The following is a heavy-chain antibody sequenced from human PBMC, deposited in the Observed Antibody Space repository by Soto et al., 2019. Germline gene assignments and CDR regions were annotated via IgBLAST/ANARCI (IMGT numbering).Heavy chain of an antibody. D-gene: IGHD4-17*01. CDR3: ARQPTGYYGDIDFDY. Sequence: SETLSLTCTVSGCSISSGVYYWSWIRQHPGKGLEWIGYIYYSGSTYYNPSLTSRGTISVDTSKNQFSLQLNSVTPEDTAVYYCARQPTGYYGDIDFDYWGQGTLVTVSS. CDR1: GCSISSGVYY. CDR2: IYYSGST. J-gene: IGHJ4*02. V-gene: IGHV4-31*03.